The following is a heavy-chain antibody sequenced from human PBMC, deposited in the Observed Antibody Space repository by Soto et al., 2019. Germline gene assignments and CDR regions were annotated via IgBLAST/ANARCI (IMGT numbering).Heavy chain of an antibody. V-gene: IGHV1-18*04. Sequence: SAKASCKASGYSFSTYDISWLRQAPGQGPEWMGRISPKNGNTNYAQNFQDRVTMTADTSSSTAYMELRGLRSDDTAKYYCATSYDSGFDPWGQGTLVTVSS. CDR3: ATSYDSGFDP. D-gene: IGHD3-3*01. CDR2: ISPKNGNT. CDR1: GYSFSTYD. J-gene: IGHJ5*02.